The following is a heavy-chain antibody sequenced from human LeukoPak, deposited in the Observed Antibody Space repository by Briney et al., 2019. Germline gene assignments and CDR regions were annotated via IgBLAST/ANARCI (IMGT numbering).Heavy chain of an antibody. CDR1: GGTFSSYA. J-gene: IGHJ4*02. D-gene: IGHD3-22*01. Sequence: LGASVKVSCKASGGTFSSYAISWVRQAPGQGLEWMGGIIPIFGTVNYAQKFQGRVTITTDESTSTAYMELSSLRSEDTAVYYCARDTDYYDSSGYYYVYFDYWGQGTLVTVSS. V-gene: IGHV1-69*05. CDR3: ARDTDYYDSSGYYYVYFDY. CDR2: IIPIFGTV.